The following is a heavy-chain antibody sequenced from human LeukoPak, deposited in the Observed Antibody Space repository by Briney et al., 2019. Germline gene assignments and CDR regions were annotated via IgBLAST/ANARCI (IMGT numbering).Heavy chain of an antibody. V-gene: IGHV1-24*01. CDR3: ATHTISGVVTYASLI. J-gene: IGHJ3*02. CDR2: FDPEDAET. CDR1: GYTGIELS. Sequence: ASVKVSCTLSGYTGIELSMHWVRQVPGKGLEWMGGFDPEDAETKYAQKFQGKVTMTEDTSTDTAYMQLSRLTSEDTAVYYCATHTISGVVTYASLIWGRGTLVTVSS. D-gene: IGHD3-3*01.